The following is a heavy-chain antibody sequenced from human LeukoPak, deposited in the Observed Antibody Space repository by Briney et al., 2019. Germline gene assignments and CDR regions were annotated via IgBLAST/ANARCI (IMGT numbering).Heavy chain of an antibody. CDR3: ARRGYRLIDPVDP. D-gene: IGHD2-21*01. CDR1: GSHSTGYW. J-gene: IGHJ5*02. V-gene: IGHV5-51*01. Sequence: PGGSRQISGQGPGSHSTGYWIGGAGQLPGKGLDGMGLFYLGDSDTSNRPSFQGQVTISADKAISPPCLEWSARKASDTAMYYCARRGYRLIDPVDPWGQGTLVTVSS. CDR2: FYLGDSDT.